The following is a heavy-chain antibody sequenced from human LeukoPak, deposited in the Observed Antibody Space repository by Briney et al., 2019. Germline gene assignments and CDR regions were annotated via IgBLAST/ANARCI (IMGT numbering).Heavy chain of an antibody. Sequence: SETLSLTCAVYGGSFSGYYWSWIRQPPGKGLEWIGEINHSGSTNYNPSLKSRVTISVDASKNQFSLKLSSVTAADTAVYYCASNSSSWAYWGQGTLVTVSS. V-gene: IGHV4-34*01. CDR1: GGSFSGYY. CDR3: ASNSSSWAY. CDR2: INHSGST. D-gene: IGHD6-6*01. J-gene: IGHJ4*02.